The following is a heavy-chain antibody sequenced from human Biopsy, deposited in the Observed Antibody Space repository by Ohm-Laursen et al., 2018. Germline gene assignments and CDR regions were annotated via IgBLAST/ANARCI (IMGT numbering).Heavy chain of an antibody. V-gene: IGHV3-9*01. J-gene: IGHJ4*02. D-gene: IGHD6-19*01. CDR1: GFTFNDYA. CDR3: AKDTFAHLRGPSGWYGVDY. Sequence: SLRLSCAAPGFTFNDYAMHWVRQAPGKGLEWVSGISWNSNNIVYADSVKGRFTISRDNARNSLYLQIKSLRTEDTAFYYCAKDTFAHLRGPSGWYGVDYWGQGTMVTVSS. CDR2: ISWNSNNI.